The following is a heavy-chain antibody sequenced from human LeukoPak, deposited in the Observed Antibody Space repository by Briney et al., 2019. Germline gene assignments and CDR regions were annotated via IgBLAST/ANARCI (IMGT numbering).Heavy chain of an antibody. Sequence: PSETLSLTCPVSGVSISDYHWIWIRQPPAKGLEWMGYFSYSGSSRYNHSLKSRVTMSVDTSKNQYSLRLISVAAADTAVYYCARMYSGTSYYFDFWGEGTLVSVSS. D-gene: IGHD1-26*01. CDR3: ARMYSGTSYYFDF. J-gene: IGHJ4*02. CDR2: FSYSGSS. CDR1: GVSISDYH. V-gene: IGHV4-59*01.